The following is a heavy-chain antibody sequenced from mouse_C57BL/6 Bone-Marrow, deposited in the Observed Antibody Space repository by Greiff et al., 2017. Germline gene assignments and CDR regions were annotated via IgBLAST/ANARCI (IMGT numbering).Heavy chain of an antibody. CDR2: ILPGSGST. D-gene: IGHD1-1*01. Sequence: VQLVESGAELMKPGASVKLSCKATGYTFTGYWIEWVKQRPGPGLEWIGEILPGSGSTNYNEKFKGKATFTADPSSNTAYLQLSSLTTEDSAIYYCSRAPSYGSSYDYFDYWGQGTTLTVSS. CDR3: SRAPSYGSSYDYFDY. CDR1: GYTFTGYW. V-gene: IGHV1-9*01. J-gene: IGHJ2*01.